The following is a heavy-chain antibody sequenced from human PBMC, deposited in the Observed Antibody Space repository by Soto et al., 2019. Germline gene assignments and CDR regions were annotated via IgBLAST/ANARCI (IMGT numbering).Heavy chain of an antibody. J-gene: IGHJ6*02. V-gene: IGHV5-51*01. Sequence: GGSLKISCKGSGYSFTSYWIGWVRQMPGEGLEWMGFIYPVSSATRSHPSFQRHVTISADNSITTAYLQWSSLKASDTAMYYCASPSYYDSTGYHYAMDVWGQGTLVTVSS. D-gene: IGHD3-22*01. CDR3: ASPSYYDSTGYHYAMDV. CDR2: IYPVSSAT. CDR1: GYSFTSYW.